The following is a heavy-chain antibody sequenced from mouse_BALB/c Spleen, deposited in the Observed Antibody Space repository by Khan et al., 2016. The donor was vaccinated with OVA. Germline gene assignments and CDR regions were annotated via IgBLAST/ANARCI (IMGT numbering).Heavy chain of an antibody. CDR3: AREGYYGNYRAWFAY. J-gene: IGHJ3*01. CDR2: IYPGNVNT. V-gene: IGHV1S56*01. D-gene: IGHD2-1*01. CDR1: GYSFTNYY. Sequence: VQLQQSGPEVVKPGASVRISCKASGYSFTNYYINWVKQRPGQGLEWIGWIYPGNVNTKYNENLKGKATLTAAKSSSTTYIHLRSLTFEDSAVYFGAREGYYGNYRAWFAYWGQGTLVTDSA.